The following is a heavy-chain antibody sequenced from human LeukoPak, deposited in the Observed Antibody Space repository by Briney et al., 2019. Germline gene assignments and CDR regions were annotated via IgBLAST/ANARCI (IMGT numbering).Heavy chain of an antibody. CDR2: INPNSGGT. Sequence: ASVKVSCKASGYAFTGYYMNWVRQAPGQGLEWMGWINPNSGGTNYAQKFQGRVTVTRDTSISTAYMELTRLTSDDTAVYYCARDTAVVNFEFWGQGTLVTVSS. CDR1: GYAFTGYY. CDR3: ARDTAVVNFEF. V-gene: IGHV1-2*02. J-gene: IGHJ4*02. D-gene: IGHD5-18*01.